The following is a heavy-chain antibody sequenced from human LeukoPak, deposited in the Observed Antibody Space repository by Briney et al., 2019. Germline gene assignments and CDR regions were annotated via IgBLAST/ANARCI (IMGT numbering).Heavy chain of an antibody. D-gene: IGHD6-13*01. J-gene: IGHJ4*02. CDR1: GFTFSSYA. V-gene: IGHV3-23*01. Sequence: PGGSPRLSCAASGFTFSSYAMSWVRQAPGKGLEWVSAISGSGGSTYYADSVKGRFTISRDNSKNTLYLQMNSLRAEDTAVYYCAKDPQYSSSWDHWGQGTLVTVSS. CDR2: ISGSGGST. CDR3: AKDPQYSSSWDH.